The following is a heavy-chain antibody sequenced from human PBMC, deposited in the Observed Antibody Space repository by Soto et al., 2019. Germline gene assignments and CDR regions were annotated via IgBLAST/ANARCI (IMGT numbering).Heavy chain of an antibody. D-gene: IGHD3-16*01. CDR2: IYYSGST. Sequence: QVQLQESGPGLVKPSQTLSLTCTVSGGSISSGGYYWSWIRQHPGKGLEWIGYIYYSGSTYYNPSLKSRLTISVDTSKNQFSLELSSVTAADTAVYYCEREGRLSPGVQHWGQGTLVTVSS. V-gene: IGHV4-31*03. CDR3: EREGRLSPGVQH. J-gene: IGHJ1*01. CDR1: GGSISSGGYY.